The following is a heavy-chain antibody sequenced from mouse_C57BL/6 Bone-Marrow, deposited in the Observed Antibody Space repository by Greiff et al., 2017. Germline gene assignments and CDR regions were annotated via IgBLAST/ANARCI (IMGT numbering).Heavy chain of an antibody. Sequence: DVHLVESGGGLVQPGGSLKLSCAASGFTFSDYGMAWVRQAPRKGPEWVAFISNLAYSIYYADTVTGRFTLSRENAKNTLYLEMSSLMSEDTAMYYCARPSYDGYPYWYFDVWGTGTTVTVSS. CDR1: GFTFSDYG. CDR2: ISNLAYSI. J-gene: IGHJ1*03. CDR3: ARPSYDGYPYWYFDV. D-gene: IGHD2-3*01. V-gene: IGHV5-15*01.